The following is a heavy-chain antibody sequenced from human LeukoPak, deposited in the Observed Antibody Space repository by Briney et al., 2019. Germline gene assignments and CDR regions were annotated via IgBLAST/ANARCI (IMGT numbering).Heavy chain of an antibody. CDR1: GFTFSNYA. CDR3: AKDRLQVETAQFVD. Sequence: GGSLRLSCAASGFTFSNYAMSWVRQTPGKGLEWVSSLSGGADRTYYADSVKGRFTISRDSSKITLYLQMNSLRAEDAAVYYCAKDRLQVETAQFVDWGQGTLVTVSS. J-gene: IGHJ4*02. V-gene: IGHV3-23*01. D-gene: IGHD5-12*01. CDR2: LSGGADRT.